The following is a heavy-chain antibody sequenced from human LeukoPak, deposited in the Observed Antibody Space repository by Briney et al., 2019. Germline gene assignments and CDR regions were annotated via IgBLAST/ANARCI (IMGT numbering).Heavy chain of an antibody. Sequence: PGGSLRLSCAASGFTFSSYAMHWVRQAPGKGVEYVSAISSNGGSTYYANSVKGRFTISRDNSKNTLYLQMGSLRAEDMAVYYCARGTAAARDAFDIWGQGTKVTVSS. CDR1: GFTFSSYA. J-gene: IGHJ3*02. CDR2: ISSNGGST. CDR3: ARGTAAARDAFDI. V-gene: IGHV3-64*01. D-gene: IGHD6-13*01.